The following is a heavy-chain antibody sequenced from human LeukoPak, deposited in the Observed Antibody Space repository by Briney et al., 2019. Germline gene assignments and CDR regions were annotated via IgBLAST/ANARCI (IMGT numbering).Heavy chain of an antibody. V-gene: IGHV1-69*01. CDR1: GGTFSSYA. D-gene: IGHD6-13*01. CDR3: AAVYVQGYGPRFDY. J-gene: IGHJ4*02. Sequence: GASVKVSCKASGGTFSSYAISWVRQAPGQGLEWMGGIIPIFGTANYAQKFQGRVTITADESTSTAYMELSSLRSEDTAVYYCAAVYVQGYGPRFDYWGQGTLVTVSS. CDR2: IIPIFGTA.